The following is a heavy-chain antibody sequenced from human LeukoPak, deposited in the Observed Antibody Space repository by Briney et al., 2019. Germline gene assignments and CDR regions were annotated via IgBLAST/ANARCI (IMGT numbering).Heavy chain of an antibody. CDR2: INHSGST. J-gene: IGHJ4*02. V-gene: IGHV4-34*01. D-gene: IGHD3-10*01. Sequence: PSETLSLTCAVYGGSFSGYYWSWIRQPPGKGLEWIGEINHSGSTNYNPSLKSRVTISVDTSKNQFSLKLSSVTAADTAVYYCARVLWFGAIDYWGQGTLVTVSS. CDR3: ARVLWFGAIDY. CDR1: GGSFSGYY.